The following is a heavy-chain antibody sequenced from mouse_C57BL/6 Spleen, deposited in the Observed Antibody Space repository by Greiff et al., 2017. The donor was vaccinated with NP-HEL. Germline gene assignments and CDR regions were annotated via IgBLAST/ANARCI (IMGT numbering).Heavy chain of an antibody. CDR1: GYTFTDYE. V-gene: IGHV1-15*01. D-gene: IGHD4-1*01. Sequence: QVQLKQSGAELVRPGASVTLSCKASGYTFTDYEMHWVKQTPVHGLEWIGAIDPETGGTAYNQKFKGKAILTADKSSSTAYMELRSLTSEDSAVYYCTRPLGGFWFDYWGQGTTLTVSS. CDR2: IDPETGGT. J-gene: IGHJ2*01. CDR3: TRPLGGFWFDY.